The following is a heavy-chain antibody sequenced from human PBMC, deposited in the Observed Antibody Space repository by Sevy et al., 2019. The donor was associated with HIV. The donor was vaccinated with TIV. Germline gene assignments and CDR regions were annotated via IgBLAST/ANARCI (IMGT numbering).Heavy chain of an antibody. CDR1: GFTFSSYT. V-gene: IGHV3-21*01. D-gene: IGHD2-2*01. CDR3: ARDGGCSTTSCVLYFDY. J-gene: IGHJ4*01. CDR2: ISSTSRYI. Sequence: GGSLRLSCAVSGFTFSSYTMNWVRQAPGKGLEWVSSISSTSRYIYYADSVKGRFTISRDNAKNSVYLQMNSLRTEDTAVYSCARDGGCSTTSCVLYFDYWVQGTLVTVSS.